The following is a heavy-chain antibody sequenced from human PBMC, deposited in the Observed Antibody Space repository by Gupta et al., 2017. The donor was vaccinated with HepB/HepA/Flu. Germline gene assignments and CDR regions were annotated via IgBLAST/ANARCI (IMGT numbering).Heavy chain of an antibody. D-gene: IGHD3-3*01. CDR3: AKDLYFWSAMDV. V-gene: IGHV3-23*01. CDR1: GFTFSKNA. Sequence: EVQLLESGGGLVQPGGSLRLSCAASGFTFSKNAMSWVRQAPGKGLEWVSGIGGDVRAHYADSVKGRFTISRDNSKNTLYLQMNSLRAEDTAVYYCAKDLYFWSAMDVWGEGITVTVSS. J-gene: IGHJ6*03. CDR2: IGGDVRA.